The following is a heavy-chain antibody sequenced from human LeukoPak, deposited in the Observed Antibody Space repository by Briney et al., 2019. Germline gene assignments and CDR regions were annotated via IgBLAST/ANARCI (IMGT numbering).Heavy chain of an antibody. V-gene: IGHV3-11*01. D-gene: IGHD2-15*01. CDR3: AGYCSGGSCNAAGY. CDR1: GFTFSDYY. CDR2: ISSGGSTI. J-gene: IGHJ4*02. Sequence: GGSLRLSCAASGFTFSDYYMSWIRQAPGKGVAGVSYISSGGSTIYYADSVKGRFTTSRHNARNSLYLQMNSLRAEDTAVYYCAGYCSGGSCNAAGYWGQGTLVTVSS.